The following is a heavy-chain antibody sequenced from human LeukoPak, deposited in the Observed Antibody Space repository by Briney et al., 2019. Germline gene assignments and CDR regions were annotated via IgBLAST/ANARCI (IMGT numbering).Heavy chain of an antibody. Sequence: GGSLRLSCAASGFTFDDYGMSWVRQAPGKGLEWVSSINWNGGSTGYADSVKGRFTISRDNSKNTLYLQMNSLRAEDTAIYYCAKVYDYVWGSYRPLSLDIWGQGTMVTVSS. J-gene: IGHJ3*02. CDR2: INWNGGST. CDR1: GFTFDDYG. CDR3: AKVYDYVWGSYRPLSLDI. V-gene: IGHV3-20*04. D-gene: IGHD3-16*02.